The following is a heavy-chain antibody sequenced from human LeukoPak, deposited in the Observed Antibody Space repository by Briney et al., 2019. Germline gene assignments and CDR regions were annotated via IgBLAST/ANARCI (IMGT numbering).Heavy chain of an antibody. J-gene: IGHJ4*02. CDR3: ARSGGDSYGNEIDY. CDR2: INPNGYNT. D-gene: IGHD5-18*01. CDR1: GFTFISYF. V-gene: IGHV1-46*01. Sequence: SVKVSCKASGFTFISYFMHGVRQAPGKGLEWVGIINPNGYNTNYAQKFQGRATTTRDMTTSTVYMELSSLRSEDTAVYYCARSGGDSYGNEIDYWGQGTLVTVSS.